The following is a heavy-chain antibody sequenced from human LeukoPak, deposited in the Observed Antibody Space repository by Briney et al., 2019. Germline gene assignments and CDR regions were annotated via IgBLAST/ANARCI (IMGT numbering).Heavy chain of an antibody. CDR2: IYPGDSDT. J-gene: IGHJ4*02. V-gene: IGHV5-51*01. D-gene: IGHD3-22*01. CDR1: GYSFTSYW. CDR3: ARGLPRWGIVVVTFDY. Sequence: GESLKISCKGSGYSFTSYWIGWVRQMPGKGLEWMGIIYPGDSDTRYSPSFQGQVTISADKSISTAYLQWSSLKASDTAMYYCARGLPRWGIVVVTFDYWGQGTLVTVSS.